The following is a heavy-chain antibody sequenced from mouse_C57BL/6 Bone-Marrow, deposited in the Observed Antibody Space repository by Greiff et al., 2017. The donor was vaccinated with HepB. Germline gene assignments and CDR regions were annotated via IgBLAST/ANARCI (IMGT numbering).Heavy chain of an antibody. J-gene: IGHJ4*01. CDR3: AKNLAFGAMDY. CDR1: GFSLTSYG. V-gene: IGHV2-4*01. Sequence: QVQLKESGPGLVQPSQSLSITCTVSGFSLTSYGVHWVRQPPGKGLEWLGVIWSGGSTDYNAAFISRLSISKDNSKSQVFFIMNSLQADDTAIYYCAKNLAFGAMDYWGQGTSVTVSS. CDR2: IWSGGST.